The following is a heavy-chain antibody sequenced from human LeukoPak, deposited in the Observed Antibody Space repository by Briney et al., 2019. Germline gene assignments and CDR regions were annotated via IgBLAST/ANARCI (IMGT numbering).Heavy chain of an antibody. Sequence: SQTLSLTCTVSGGSISSGGYYWSWIRQHPGKGLEWIGYIYYSGSTYHNPSLKSRVTISVDTSKNQFSLKLSSVTAADTAVYYCARVAVLRCIDYWGQGTLVTVSS. CDR3: ARVAVLRCIDY. CDR2: IYYSGST. J-gene: IGHJ4*02. CDR1: GGSISSGGYY. V-gene: IGHV4-31*03. D-gene: IGHD4-17*01.